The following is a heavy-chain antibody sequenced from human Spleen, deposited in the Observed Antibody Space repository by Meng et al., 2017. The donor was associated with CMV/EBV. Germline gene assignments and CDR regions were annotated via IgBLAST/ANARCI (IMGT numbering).Heavy chain of an antibody. CDR1: GFTFSSFS. CDR3: ARDQDGDSTAGGGFDP. V-gene: IGHV3-48*04. J-gene: IGHJ5*02. D-gene: IGHD4-17*01. CDR2: ISSRSRTI. Sequence: GESLKISCAVSGFTFSSFSMNWVRQAPGKGLEWVSYISSRSRTINYADSVEGRVSISRDNAKNSLYLQMTSLRAEDTAVYYCARDQDGDSTAGGGFDPWGQGTLVTVSS.